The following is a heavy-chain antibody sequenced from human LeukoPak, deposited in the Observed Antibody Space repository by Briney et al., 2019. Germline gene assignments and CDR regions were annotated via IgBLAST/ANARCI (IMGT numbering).Heavy chain of an antibody. CDR3: ARGADLIVVVPAAILFLDY. J-gene: IGHJ4*02. CDR2: INPISGGT. V-gene: IGHV1-2*02. D-gene: IGHD2-2*01. Sequence: ASVKVSCKASGYTFTGYYMHWVRQAPGQGLEWMGWINPISGGTNYAQKFQGRVTMTRDTSISTAYMELSRLRSDDTAVYYCARGADLIVVVPAAILFLDYWGQGTLVTVSS. CDR1: GYTFTGYY.